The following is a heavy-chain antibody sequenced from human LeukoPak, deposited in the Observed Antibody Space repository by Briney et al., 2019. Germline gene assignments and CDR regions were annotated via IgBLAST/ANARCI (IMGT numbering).Heavy chain of an antibody. CDR2: IYNSGST. V-gene: IGHV4-38-2*01. Sequence: SETLSLTCAVSGYSIGTVYYWGWIRQPPGKGLEWIGSIYNSGSTYYNPSLKSRTTISVDTSKNQFSLKLSSVTAADTAVYYCARNSSSSSPPERYNWFDPWGQGTLVTVSS. D-gene: IGHD6-6*01. CDR3: ARNSSSSSPPERYNWFDP. CDR1: GYSIGTVYY. J-gene: IGHJ5*02.